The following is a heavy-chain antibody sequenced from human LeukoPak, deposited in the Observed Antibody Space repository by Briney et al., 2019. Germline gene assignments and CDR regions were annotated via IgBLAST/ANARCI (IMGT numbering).Heavy chain of an antibody. D-gene: IGHD4-17*01. Sequence: GGSLRPSCAASGFTFSSYAMSWVRQAPGKGLEWVSTISGSGGSTYYADSVKGRFTISRDNSKNTLYLQMNSLRAEDTAVYYCAPRGTTVTTLAYWGQGTLVTVSS. J-gene: IGHJ4*02. CDR1: GFTFSSYA. CDR3: APRGTTVTTLAY. V-gene: IGHV3-23*01. CDR2: ISGSGGST.